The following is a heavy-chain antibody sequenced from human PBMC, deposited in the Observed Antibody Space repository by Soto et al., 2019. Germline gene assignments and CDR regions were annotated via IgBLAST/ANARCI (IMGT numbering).Heavy chain of an antibody. J-gene: IGHJ4*02. V-gene: IGHV1-3*01. CDR2: LNPANGDT. D-gene: IGHD3-10*01. Sequence: QVQLVQSGPEVMKPGASVKLSCEASGYTFTRYPIHWVRQAPGQGLEWMGWLNPANGDTGYSQNFQGRVTITRDTSASTAYMAMNSLRSEDTAVYDCARKDYYGSGMYYFDSWGQGTQVTVSS. CDR3: ARKDYYGSGMYYFDS. CDR1: GYTFTRYP.